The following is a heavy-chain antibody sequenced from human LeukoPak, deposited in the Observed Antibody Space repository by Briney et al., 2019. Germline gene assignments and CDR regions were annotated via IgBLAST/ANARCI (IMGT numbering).Heavy chain of an antibody. CDR3: ARDPQYYDILTGYYTGYYFDY. Sequence: GGSLRLSCAASGFTFSSYAMSWVRQAPGKGPEWVSAISGSGGSTYYADSVKGRFTISRDNSKNTLYLQMNSLRAEDTAVYYCARDPQYYDILTGYYTGYYFDYWGQGTLVTVSS. J-gene: IGHJ4*02. CDR2: ISGSGGST. D-gene: IGHD3-9*01. CDR1: GFTFSSYA. V-gene: IGHV3-23*01.